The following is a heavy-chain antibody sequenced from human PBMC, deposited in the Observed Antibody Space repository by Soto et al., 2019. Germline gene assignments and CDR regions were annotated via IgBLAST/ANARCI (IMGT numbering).Heavy chain of an antibody. CDR1: GYNFANYW. Sequence: EVQLVQSGAKAKKPGESLKISCKGSGYNFANYWIGWVRQVPGKGLEWMGMIFPGDSDTKNSPSLQGQITMSVDKSNSSAYLQWRSLKASDTAMYYCAAGYSTGLDAFDLWGQGTLVTVSS. J-gene: IGHJ3*01. CDR2: IFPGDSDT. V-gene: IGHV5-51*01. D-gene: IGHD2-8*02. CDR3: AAGYSTGLDAFDL.